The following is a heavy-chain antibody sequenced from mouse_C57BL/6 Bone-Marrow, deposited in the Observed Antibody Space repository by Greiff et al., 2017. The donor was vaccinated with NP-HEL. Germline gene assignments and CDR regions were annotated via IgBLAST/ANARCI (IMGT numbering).Heavy chain of an antibody. V-gene: IGHV1-50*01. Sequence: QVQLQQPGAELVKPGASVKLSCKASGYTFTSYWMQWVKQRPGQGLEWIGEIDPSDSYTNYNQKFKGKATLTVDTSSSTAYMQLSSLTSEDSAVYYCARSGFITTVVPFFDYWGQGTTLTVSS. CDR3: ARSGFITTVVPFFDY. D-gene: IGHD1-1*01. CDR2: IDPSDSYT. J-gene: IGHJ2*01. CDR1: GYTFTSYW.